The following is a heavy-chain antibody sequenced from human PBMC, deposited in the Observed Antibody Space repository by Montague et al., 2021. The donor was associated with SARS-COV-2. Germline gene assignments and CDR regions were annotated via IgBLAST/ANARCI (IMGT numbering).Heavy chain of an antibody. CDR3: ARGAYHDLYYYYHGMDV. CDR2: TYYRSRWFE. D-gene: IGHD2-2*01. V-gene: IGHV6-1*01. CDR1: GDSVSSKSAA. Sequence: CAISGDSVSSKSAAWNWIRQSPSRGLEWLGRTYYRSRWFENYAVSVKGRITIKPDTPKNQFSLHLESVPPDDPALYYCARGAYHDLYYYYHGMDVWGRGTTVSVS. J-gene: IGHJ6*02.